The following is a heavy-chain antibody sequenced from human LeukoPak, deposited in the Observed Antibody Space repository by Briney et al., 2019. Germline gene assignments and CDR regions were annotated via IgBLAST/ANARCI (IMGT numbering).Heavy chain of an antibody. CDR1: GSTFSNYW. V-gene: IGHV3-7*03. CDR2: IKQDGSEE. Sequence: TGGSLRLSCAASGSTFSNYWMSWVRQAPGTGLEWVANIKQDGSEEYYVDSVKGRLTISRDNAKNSLYLQMNSLRAEDTAVYYCARVQLGGSWFFDLWGRGTLVTVSS. CDR3: ARVQLGGSWFFDL. D-gene: IGHD5-12*01. J-gene: IGHJ2*01.